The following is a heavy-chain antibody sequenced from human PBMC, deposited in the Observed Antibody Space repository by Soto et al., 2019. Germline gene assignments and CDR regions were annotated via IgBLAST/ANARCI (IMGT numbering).Heavy chain of an antibody. CDR1: GFTFSSYC. CDR2: KWHDGSNK. J-gene: IGHJ4*02. V-gene: IGHV3-33*01. Sequence: QVQLVESGGGVVQPGRSLRLSWAASGFTFSSYCMHWVRQAPGKGLEWVAVKWHDGSNKDYADSVKGRFTISRDNSKNTLYLPMNSLRAEDTAVYYCARDGYCSGGSCYSVPVFDYWGQGTLVNVSS. D-gene: IGHD2-15*01. CDR3: ARDGYCSGGSCYSVPVFDY.